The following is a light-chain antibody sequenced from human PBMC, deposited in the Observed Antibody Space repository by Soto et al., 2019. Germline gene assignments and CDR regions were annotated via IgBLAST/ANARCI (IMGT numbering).Light chain of an antibody. CDR3: QQYDSYST. CDR1: QSISSW. J-gene: IGKJ4*01. Sequence: DIQMTQSPSTLSASVGDRVTITCRASQSISSWLAWYQQKSGKAPNVLIYKASTLATRVPSRFSGSGSGTEFTLTISSLQPDDFATYYCQQYDSYSTFGGGTKVEIK. V-gene: IGKV1-5*03. CDR2: KAS.